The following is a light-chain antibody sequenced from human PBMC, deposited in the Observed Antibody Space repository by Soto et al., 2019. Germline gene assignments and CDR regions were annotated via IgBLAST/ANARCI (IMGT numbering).Light chain of an antibody. CDR1: QNIGRF. V-gene: IGKV1-39*01. J-gene: IGKJ4*01. CDR2: VAS. Sequence: DIQMTQSPSSLSASVGDRVTITCRASQNIGRFLNWHQQKPGKAPNVLINVASTLRSGVPSRFSGSGSGTDFNLTINSPQPEDFATYFCQQSFTTPLTFGGGTKVDIK. CDR3: QQSFTTPLT.